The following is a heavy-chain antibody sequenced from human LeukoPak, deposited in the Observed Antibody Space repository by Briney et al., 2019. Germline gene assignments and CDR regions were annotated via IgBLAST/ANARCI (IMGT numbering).Heavy chain of an antibody. Sequence: GGSLRLSCAASGFTVSSNYMSWVRQAPGKGLEWVSVIYSGGGTYYADSVKGRFTISRDNSKNTLYLQMNSLRAEDTAVYYCAREIVGTAGAIDIWGQGTMVTVSS. CDR1: GFTVSSNY. D-gene: IGHD2-21*01. V-gene: IGHV3-53*01. CDR2: IYSGGGT. J-gene: IGHJ3*02. CDR3: AREIVGTAGAIDI.